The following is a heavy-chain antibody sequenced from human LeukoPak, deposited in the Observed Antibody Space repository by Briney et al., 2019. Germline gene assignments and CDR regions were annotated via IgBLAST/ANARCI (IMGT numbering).Heavy chain of an antibody. J-gene: IGHJ3*02. V-gene: IGHV3-23*01. CDR1: GFTFSSYA. D-gene: IGHD3-3*01. CDR3: AKEEVESGYRDDAFDI. Sequence: GGSLRLSCAASGFTFSSYAMSWVRQAPGKGLEWVSAIRGSGGSTYYADSVKGRFTSSRDNSKNTLYLQMDSLRAEDTAVYYCAKEEVESGYRDDAFDIWGQGTMVTVSS. CDR2: IRGSGGST.